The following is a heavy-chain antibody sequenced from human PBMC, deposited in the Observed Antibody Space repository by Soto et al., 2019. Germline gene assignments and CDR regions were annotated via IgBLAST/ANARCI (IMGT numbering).Heavy chain of an antibody. Sequence: GGSLRLSCAASGFTFSSYWMSWVRQAPGKGLEWVANIKQDGSEKYYVDSVKGRFTISRDNAKNSLYLQMNSLRAEDTAVYYCARVLSQVSLNCSSTSCYILTGYYKYSSGFYYFDYWGQGTLVTVSS. CDR3: ARVLSQVSLNCSSTSCYILTGYYKYSSGFYYFDY. J-gene: IGHJ4*02. V-gene: IGHV3-7*01. CDR1: GFTFSSYW. D-gene: IGHD2-2*02. CDR2: IKQDGSEK.